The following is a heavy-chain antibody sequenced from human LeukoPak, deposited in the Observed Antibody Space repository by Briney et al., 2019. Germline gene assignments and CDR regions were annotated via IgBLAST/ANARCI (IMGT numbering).Heavy chain of an antibody. J-gene: IGHJ4*02. CDR1: GFTFSSYW. CDR2: IKQDGSEK. Sequence: PGGSLRLSCAASGFTFSSYWMSWVRQAPGKGLEWVANIKQDGSEKYYVDSVKGRFTISRDNAKNSLYLQMNSLRAEDTAVYYCARVGYSSGWNSGYFDYWGQGTLVTVSS. CDR3: ARVGYSSGWNSGYFDY. D-gene: IGHD6-19*01. V-gene: IGHV3-7*01.